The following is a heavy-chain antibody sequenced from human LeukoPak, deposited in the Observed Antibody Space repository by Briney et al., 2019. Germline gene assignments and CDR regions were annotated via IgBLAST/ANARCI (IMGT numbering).Heavy chain of an antibody. V-gene: IGHV3-23*01. J-gene: IGHJ4*02. CDR2: ISGSGGST. Sequence: GGSLRLSCAASGFTFSSYAMSWVRQAPGKGLEWVSGISGSGGSTYYADSVQGRFTIPRDNSKNTLYLQMNSLRAEDTAIYYCAKDCGKYCTPPFDYWGQGTLVTVSS. CDR1: GFTFSSYA. D-gene: IGHD2-21*01. CDR3: AKDCGKYCTPPFDY.